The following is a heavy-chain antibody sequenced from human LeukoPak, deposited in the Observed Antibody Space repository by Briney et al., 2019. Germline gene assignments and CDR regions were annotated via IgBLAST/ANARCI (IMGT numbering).Heavy chain of an antibody. J-gene: IGHJ6*02. CDR1: GGSISSYY. D-gene: IGHD1-26*01. V-gene: IGHV4-59*08. CDR2: IYYSGST. Sequence: PSGTLSLTCTVSGGSISSYYWTWIRQPPGKGLEWIAWIYYSGSTKYNPSLKSRVTISVDTSKNQFSLKLSSVTAADTAVYYCARHFLSGSYPAAPLGMDVWGQGTTVTVSS. CDR3: ARHFLSGSYPAAPLGMDV.